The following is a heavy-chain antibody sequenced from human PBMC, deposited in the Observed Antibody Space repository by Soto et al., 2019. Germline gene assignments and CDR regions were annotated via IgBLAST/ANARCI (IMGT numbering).Heavy chain of an antibody. CDR1: GFTFSSYG. D-gene: IGHD2-15*01. CDR3: AKDVADIVVVVAATLFTPIDY. Sequence: QVQLVESGGGVVQPGRSLRLSCAASGFTFSSYGMHWVRQAPGKGLEWVAVISYDGSNKYYADSVKGRFTISRDNSKNTLYLQMNSLRAEDTAVYYCAKDVADIVVVVAATLFTPIDYWGQGTLVTVSS. J-gene: IGHJ4*02. V-gene: IGHV3-30*18. CDR2: ISYDGSNK.